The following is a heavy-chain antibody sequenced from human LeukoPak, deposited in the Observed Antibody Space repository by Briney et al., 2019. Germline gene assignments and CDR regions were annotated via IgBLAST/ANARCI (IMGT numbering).Heavy chain of an antibody. J-gene: IGHJ4*02. CDR2: IWSDGTEK. CDR1: GFTFNFYG. CDR3: AKDIERVFDYTNSLDY. D-gene: IGHD4-11*01. Sequence: GGSLRLSCAASGFTFNFYGMHWVRQAPGKGLEWVAVIWSDGTEKYYADSVKGRFAISRDYSNKIVYLQMNSLRVEDTAVYYCAKDIERVFDYTNSLDYWGQGTLVTVCS. V-gene: IGHV3-33*06.